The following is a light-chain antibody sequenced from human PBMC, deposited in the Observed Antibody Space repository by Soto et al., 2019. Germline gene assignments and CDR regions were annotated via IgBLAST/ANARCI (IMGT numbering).Light chain of an antibody. CDR3: QQYYNYPLT. V-gene: IGKV1-5*03. CDR1: QSINNW. J-gene: IGKJ1*01. Sequence: DIQMTQSPSTLSASVGDRVTITCRASQSINNWLAWYQQMPGKAPKLLIYKASTAESGVPSRFSGIGSGTQFTLTLSSLQPDDFATYYCQQYYNYPLTFGQGTKVEV. CDR2: KAS.